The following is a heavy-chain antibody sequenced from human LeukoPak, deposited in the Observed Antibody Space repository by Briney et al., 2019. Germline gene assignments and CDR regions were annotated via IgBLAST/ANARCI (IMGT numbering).Heavy chain of an antibody. Sequence: GGSLRLSCAASGFTVGSNYMSWVRQAPGKGLEWVSVIYSGGSTYYADSVKGRFTISRDNSKNTLYLQMNSLRAEDTAVYYCARATSYVWGSYRSYYFDYWGQGTLVTVSS. J-gene: IGHJ4*02. CDR3: ARATSYVWGSYRSYYFDY. CDR1: GFTVGSNY. V-gene: IGHV3-53*01. D-gene: IGHD3-16*02. CDR2: IYSGGST.